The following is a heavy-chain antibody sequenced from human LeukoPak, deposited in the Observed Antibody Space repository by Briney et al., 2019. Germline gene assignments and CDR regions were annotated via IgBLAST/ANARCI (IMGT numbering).Heavy chain of an antibody. CDR2: IYYSGST. D-gene: IGHD2-15*01. V-gene: IGHV4-39*01. CDR3: ARRRGYCSGGSCYPFDS. CDR1: GGSVSSGSNY. J-gene: IGHJ4*02. Sequence: SETLSLTCTVSGGSVSSGSNYWSWIRQPPGKGLEWIGSIYYSGSTYYNPSLKSRVTISVDTSKNQFSLKLSSVTAADTAVYYCARRRGYCSGGSCYPFDSWGQGTLVTVSS.